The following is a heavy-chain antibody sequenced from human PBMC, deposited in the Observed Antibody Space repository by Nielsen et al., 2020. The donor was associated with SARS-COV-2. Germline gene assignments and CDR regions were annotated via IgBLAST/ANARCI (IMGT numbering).Heavy chain of an antibody. Sequence: GGSLRLSCAASGFTFSSYAISWVRQAPGQGLEWMGRIIPILGIANYAQKFQGRVTITADKSTSTAYMELSSLRSEDTAVYYCARKEAAAGTSEWFDPWGQGTLVTVSS. V-gene: IGHV1-69*04. CDR2: IIPILGIA. J-gene: IGHJ5*02. CDR1: GFTFSSYA. D-gene: IGHD6-13*01. CDR3: ARKEAAAGTSEWFDP.